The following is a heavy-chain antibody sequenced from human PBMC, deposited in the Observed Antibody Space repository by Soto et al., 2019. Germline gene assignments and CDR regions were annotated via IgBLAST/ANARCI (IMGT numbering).Heavy chain of an antibody. J-gene: IGHJ6*02. CDR1: GYSFTSYW. V-gene: IGHV5-10-1*01. Sequence: PGESLKISCKGSGYSFTSYWISWVRQMPGKGLEWMGRIDPSDSYTNYSPSFQGHVTISADKSISTAYLQWSSLKASDTVMYYCASPRYGDYYYYYGMDVWGQGTTVTVSS. D-gene: IGHD4-17*01. CDR2: IDPSDSYT. CDR3: ASPRYGDYYYYYGMDV.